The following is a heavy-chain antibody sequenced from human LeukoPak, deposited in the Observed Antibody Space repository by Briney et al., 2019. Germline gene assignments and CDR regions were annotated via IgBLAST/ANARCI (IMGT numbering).Heavy chain of an antibody. CDR3: ARDYYVSGTHHRYFDL. V-gene: IGHV3-53*01. J-gene: IGHJ2*01. D-gene: IGHD3-10*01. CDR1: GFSVSANY. Sequence: GGSLRLXCAASGFSVSANYMSWVRQAPGKDLEWVSVIYGGGDTYYADSVKGRFTISRDNSKNTLFLQMNSLRAEDTAVYYCARDYYVSGTHHRYFDLWGRGTLVTVSS. CDR2: IYGGGDT.